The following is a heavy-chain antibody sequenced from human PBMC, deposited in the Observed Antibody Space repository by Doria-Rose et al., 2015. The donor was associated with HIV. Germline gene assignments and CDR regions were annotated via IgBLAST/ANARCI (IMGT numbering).Heavy chain of an antibody. CDR2: IFSDDER. V-gene: IGHV2-26*01. CDR1: GVSLSSPGMG. D-gene: IGHD6-13*01. J-gene: IGHJ4*02. Sequence: QITLKESGPVLVKPTETLTLTCTVSGVSLSSPGMGVSWIRQPPGKALEWLANIFSDDERSYIPSLKSRLTISSGTSKSQVALTMTDMDPVDTATYYCARIKSSRWYHKYYFDFWGQGTLVIVSA. CDR3: ARIKSSRWYHKYYFDF.